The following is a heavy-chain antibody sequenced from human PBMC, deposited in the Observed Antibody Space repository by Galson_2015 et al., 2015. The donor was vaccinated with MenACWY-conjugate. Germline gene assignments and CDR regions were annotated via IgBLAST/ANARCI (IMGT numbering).Heavy chain of an antibody. J-gene: IGHJ6*03. CDR3: ARVGTWIHQYFYYMDV. CDR2: ISKSGSPI. Sequence: SLRPSCAASGFTFTGYEFNWVRQAPGKGLEWLSYISKSGSPIYYADSVKGRFTISRDNIKKSLFLEMNSLRAGDTGVYYCARVGTWIHQYFYYMDVWGKGTTVTVSS. V-gene: IGHV3-48*03. D-gene: IGHD5-18*01. CDR1: GFTFTGYE.